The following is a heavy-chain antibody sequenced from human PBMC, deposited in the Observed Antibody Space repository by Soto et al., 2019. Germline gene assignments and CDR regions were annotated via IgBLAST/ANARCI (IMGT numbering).Heavy chain of an antibody. D-gene: IGHD2-2*01. CDR3: AREDFVVVPSALRYYGMDV. CDR1: GYTFNSYG. Sequence: ASVKVSCKASGYTFNSYGITWVRQAPGQGLEWMGWISAYKAHTNYAQKLQGRVTMTTDASTSTAYMELRSLRSEDTAVYYCAREDFVVVPSALRYYGMDVWGQGTTVTVSS. CDR2: ISAYKAHT. V-gene: IGHV1-18*01. J-gene: IGHJ6*02.